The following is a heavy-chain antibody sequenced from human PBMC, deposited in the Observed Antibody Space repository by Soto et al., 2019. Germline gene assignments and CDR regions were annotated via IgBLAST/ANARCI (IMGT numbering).Heavy chain of an antibody. J-gene: IGHJ4*02. CDR3: AKSFVSYWSFDSYGSGSYSPADY. CDR2: ISGSGGST. Sequence: GGSLRLSCAASGFTFSSYAMSWVRQALGKGLEWVSAISGSGGSTYYADSVKGRFTTSRDNSKNTLYLQMNSLRAEDTAVYYCAKSFVSYWSFDSYGSGSYSPADYWGQGTLVTVSS. V-gene: IGHV3-23*01. CDR1: GFTFSSYA. D-gene: IGHD3-10*01.